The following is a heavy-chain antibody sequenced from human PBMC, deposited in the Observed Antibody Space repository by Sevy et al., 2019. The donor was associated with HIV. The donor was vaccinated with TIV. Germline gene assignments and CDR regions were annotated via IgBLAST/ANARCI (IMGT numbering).Heavy chain of an antibody. CDR1: GGSFSGYY. V-gene: IGHV4-34*01. CDR2: INDSGST. CDR3: ARIRGAIDV. J-gene: IGHJ6*02. Sequence: SETLSLTCDVYGGSFSGYYWSWIRQPPGKGLEWIGEINDSGSTNSNPSLKRRFTISVDTSKNQFSLKLRSVTAADTAVYYCARIRGAIDVGGQGTTVSVSS.